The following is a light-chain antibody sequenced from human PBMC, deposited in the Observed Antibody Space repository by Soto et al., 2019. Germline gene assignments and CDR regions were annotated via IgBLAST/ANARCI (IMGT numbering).Light chain of an antibody. J-gene: IGKJ5*01. V-gene: IGKV3-20*01. CDR2: RAS. Sequence: EIVLTQSPCTLSLSPGDRATLSCRASQSLVGRYLAWYQQKSGQAPRLLIFRASSRATGIPDRFSGSGSGTDFTLTISRLEPEDFAVYYCQHYGDSPITFGQGTRLEIK. CDR3: QHYGDSPIT. CDR1: QSLVGRY.